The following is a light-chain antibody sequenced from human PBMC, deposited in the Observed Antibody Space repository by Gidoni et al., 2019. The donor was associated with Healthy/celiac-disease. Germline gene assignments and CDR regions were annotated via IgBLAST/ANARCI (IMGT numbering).Light chain of an antibody. CDR1: QSVSSN. V-gene: IGKV3-15*01. CDR3: QQYNNWPPLT. Sequence: EIVMTQSPATLSVSPGERAILSCRASQSVSSNLAWYQQKPGQAPRLLIYGASTRATGIPARFSGSGSGTEFTLTISSLQSEDFAVYYCQQYNNWPPLTFXGXTKVEIK. J-gene: IGKJ4*01. CDR2: GAS.